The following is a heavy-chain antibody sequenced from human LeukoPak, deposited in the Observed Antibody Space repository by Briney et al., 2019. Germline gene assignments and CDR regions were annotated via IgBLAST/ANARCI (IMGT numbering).Heavy chain of an antibody. Sequence: AGGSLRLSCAASGFTFSSYGMHWVRQAPGKGLEWVAVIRYDGSNKYYADSVKGRFTISRDNSKNTLYLQMNSLRAEDTAVYYCARDGGTYYDYVWGSYRYNPPDYWGQGTLVTVSS. J-gene: IGHJ4*02. D-gene: IGHD3-16*02. CDR3: ARDGGTYYDYVWGSYRYNPPDY. V-gene: IGHV3-33*01. CDR1: GFTFSSYG. CDR2: IRYDGSNK.